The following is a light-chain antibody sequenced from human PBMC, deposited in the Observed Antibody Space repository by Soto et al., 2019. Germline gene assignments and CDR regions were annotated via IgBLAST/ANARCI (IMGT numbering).Light chain of an antibody. Sequence: QSVLTQPASVSGSPGHSITISCTGTSSDVGAYYSVSWYQHHPGKAPKLIIYGVTNRPSGVSNRFSGSKSGNTASLTISGLQAEDEADYHCSSYTSGSSHYVFGTGTKSPS. J-gene: IGLJ1*01. V-gene: IGLV2-14*01. CDR3: SSYTSGSSHYV. CDR2: GVT. CDR1: SSDVGAYYS.